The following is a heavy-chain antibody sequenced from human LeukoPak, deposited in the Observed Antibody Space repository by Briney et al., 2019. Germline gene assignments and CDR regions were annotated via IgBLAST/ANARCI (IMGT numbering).Heavy chain of an antibody. D-gene: IGHD1-26*01. J-gene: IGHJ5*02. CDR3: ASGGKGSFRWFDP. Sequence: SETLSLTCTVSGYSISSGYYWGWIRQPPGKGLEWIGSIYYSGSTYYNPSLKSRVTISVDTSKNQFSLKLSSVTAADTAVYYCASGGKGSFRWFDPWGQGTLVTVSS. CDR2: IYYSGST. CDR1: GYSISSGYY. V-gene: IGHV4-38-2*02.